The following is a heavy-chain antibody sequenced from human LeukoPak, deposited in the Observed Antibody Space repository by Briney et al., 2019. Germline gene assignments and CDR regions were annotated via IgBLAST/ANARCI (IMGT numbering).Heavy chain of an antibody. CDR2: ISSSGSTI. CDR3: ARDEPESSCAYYFDY. V-gene: IGHV3-48*03. J-gene: IGHJ4*02. Sequence: GGSLRLSCVASGFTFSSCDMNWVRQPPGKGLEWISYISSSGSTISYADSVKGRFTISRDNAKNSLYLQMNSLRAEDTAVYYCARDEPESSCAYYFDYWGQGTLVTASS. CDR1: GFTFSSCD. D-gene: IGHD3-16*01.